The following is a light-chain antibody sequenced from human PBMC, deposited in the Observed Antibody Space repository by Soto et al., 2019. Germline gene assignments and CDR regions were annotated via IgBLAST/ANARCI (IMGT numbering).Light chain of an antibody. V-gene: IGLV2-11*01. J-gene: IGLJ1*01. CDR2: DVS. CDR3: CSYAGSYTFYV. CDR1: SSDVGGYNY. Sequence: SALTQPRSVSGSPGQSVTISCTGTSSDVGGYNYVSWYQQHPGKAPKLMIYDVSKRPSGVPDRFSGYKSGNTASLTISGLQAEDEADYYCCSYAGSYTFYVFGTGTKLTVL.